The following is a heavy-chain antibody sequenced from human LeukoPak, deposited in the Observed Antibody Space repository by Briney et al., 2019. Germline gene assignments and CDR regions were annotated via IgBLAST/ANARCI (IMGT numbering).Heavy chain of an antibody. V-gene: IGHV3-30*02. CDR1: GFTFSSYG. D-gene: IGHD3-3*01. CDR3: AKDLSKGLLYRRGMYYFDY. J-gene: IGHJ4*02. Sequence: PGGSLRLSCAASGFTFSSYGMHWVRQAPGKGLEWVSFIWYDGSNKYYADSVKGRFTISRDNSKNTLYLQMNSLRAEDAAVYYCAKDLSKGLLYRRGMYYFDYWGQGTLVTVSS. CDR2: IWYDGSNK.